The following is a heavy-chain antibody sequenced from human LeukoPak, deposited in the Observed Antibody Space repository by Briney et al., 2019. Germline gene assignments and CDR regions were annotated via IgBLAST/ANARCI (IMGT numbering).Heavy chain of an antibody. CDR2: ITHSGTT. J-gene: IGHJ5*02. CDR1: GGSFGGYY. D-gene: IGHD3-10*01. V-gene: IGHV4-34*01. CDR3: ARRGPYYYGSGSHEWFDP. Sequence: SETLSLTCAVYGGSFGGYYWSWIRQPPGKGLEWIGEITHSGTTNYNPSFKRRVTISVDTSKNQVSLKLSSVTAADTAVYYCARRGPYYYGSGSHEWFDPWGQGTLVTVSS.